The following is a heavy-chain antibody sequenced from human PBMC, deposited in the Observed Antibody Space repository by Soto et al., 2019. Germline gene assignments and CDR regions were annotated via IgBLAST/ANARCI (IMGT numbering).Heavy chain of an antibody. V-gene: IGHV3-30*18. D-gene: IGHD3-16*01. Sequence: QVQLVESGGGVVQPGRSLRLSCAASGFTFSSYGMHWVRQAPGKGLEWVAVISYDGSNKYYADSVKGRFTISRDNSKNTLYLQMNSLRAEHTAVYYCAKEIVMITFGGVHYFDYCCQGTLVTVSS. CDR3: AKEIVMITFGGVHYFDY. CDR1: GFTFSSYG. J-gene: IGHJ4*02. CDR2: ISYDGSNK.